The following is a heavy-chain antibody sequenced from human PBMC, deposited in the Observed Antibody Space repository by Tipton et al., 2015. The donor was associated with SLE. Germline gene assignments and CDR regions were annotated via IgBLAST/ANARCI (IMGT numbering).Heavy chain of an antibody. CDR1: GDSMNSYY. Sequence: TLSLTCTVSGDSMNSYYWSWVRQPTGKGLEWIGHIFHSGTTDYSPSLMSRVTISVDKSRGLFSLNLSSLTAADTAVYFCARDTGIFYDGMDVWGQGTTVIVSS. J-gene: IGHJ6*02. V-gene: IGHV4-59*01. D-gene: IGHD2/OR15-2a*01. CDR3: ARDTGIFYDGMDV. CDR2: IFHSGTT.